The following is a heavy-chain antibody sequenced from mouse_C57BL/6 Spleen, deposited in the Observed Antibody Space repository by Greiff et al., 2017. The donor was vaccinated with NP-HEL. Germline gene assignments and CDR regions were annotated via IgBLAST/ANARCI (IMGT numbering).Heavy chain of an antibody. CDR2: IRLKSDNYAT. CDR1: GFTFSNYW. D-gene: IGHD2-4*01. CDR3: TVSYDYDLAWFAY. V-gene: IGHV6-3*01. Sequence: EVKVEESGGGLVQPGGSMKLSCVASGFTFSNYWMNWVRQSPEKGLEWVAQIRLKSDNYATHYAESVKGRFTISRDDSKSSVYLQMNNLRAEDTGIYYCTVSYDYDLAWFAYWGQGTLVTVSA. J-gene: IGHJ3*01.